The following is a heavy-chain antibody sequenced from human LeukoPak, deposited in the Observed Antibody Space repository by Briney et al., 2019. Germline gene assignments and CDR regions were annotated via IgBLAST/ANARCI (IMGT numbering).Heavy chain of an antibody. CDR2: ISYDGSNK. Sequence: GGSLRLSCAASGFTFSSYAMHWVRQAPGKGLEWMSVISYDGSNKYFADSVRGRFTISRDNSKNTLYLQMNSLRGEDTAVYYCARGQRAHVEWSYYMDVWGKGTTVTVSS. CDR3: ARGQRAHVEWSYYMDV. V-gene: IGHV3-30*04. J-gene: IGHJ6*03. CDR1: GFTFSSYA. D-gene: IGHD3-3*01.